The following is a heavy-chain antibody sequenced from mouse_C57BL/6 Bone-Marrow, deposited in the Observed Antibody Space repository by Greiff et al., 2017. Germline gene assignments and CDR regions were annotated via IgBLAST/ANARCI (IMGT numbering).Heavy chain of an antibody. Sequence: VQLQQSGAELAKPGASVKLSCKASGYTFTSYWMHWVKQRPGQGLEWIGYINPSSGYTKYNQKFKDKATLNADKSSSTAYMQLSSLTYEDSAVYYCARDRYDYYSFYYWGQGTTLTVSS. D-gene: IGHD2-4*01. J-gene: IGHJ2*01. CDR3: ARDRYDYYSFYY. CDR1: GYTFTSYW. CDR2: INPSSGYT. V-gene: IGHV1-7*01.